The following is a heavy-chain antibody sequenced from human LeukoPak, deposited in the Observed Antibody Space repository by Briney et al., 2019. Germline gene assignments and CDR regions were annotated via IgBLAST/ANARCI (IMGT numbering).Heavy chain of an antibody. J-gene: IGHJ3*02. Sequence: GASVKVSCKASGYTFTDYYINWVRQAPGQGLEWMGLINPGGGNANYAQNFQGRVTMTRDTSASTVYMQLSSLRSEDTAMYYCARIRDGYNDAYDIWGQGTVVTVPS. CDR3: ARIRDGYNDAYDI. CDR2: INPGGGNA. CDR1: GYTFTDYY. D-gene: IGHD5-24*01. V-gene: IGHV1-46*01.